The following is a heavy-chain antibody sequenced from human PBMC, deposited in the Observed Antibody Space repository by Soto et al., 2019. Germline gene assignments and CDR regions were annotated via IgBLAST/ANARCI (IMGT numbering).Heavy chain of an antibody. CDR2: VSHDGRNT. J-gene: IGHJ4*02. V-gene: IGHV3-30*03. Sequence: VQLVESGGGVVQPGRSLRLSCAASGFTFSDYAMHWVRQAPGKGLEWVAVVSHDGRNTHYADSVKGRFTISRDSSKNTVSLEMTSLRAEDXXXXXXXXXXXXXXXXXXXXXXGQGALVTVSS. CDR1: GFTFSDYA. CDR3: XXXXXXXXXXXXXXX.